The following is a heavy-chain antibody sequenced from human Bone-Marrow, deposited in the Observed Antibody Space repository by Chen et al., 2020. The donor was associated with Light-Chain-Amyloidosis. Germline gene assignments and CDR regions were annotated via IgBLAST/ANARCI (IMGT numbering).Heavy chain of an antibody. V-gene: IGHV5-51*01. CDR1: GYTFPNYW. D-gene: IGHD5-12*01. CDR2: IYPDDSDA. CDR3: ASRRDGYNFDY. J-gene: IGHJ4*02. Sequence: EVQLEQSGPEVKKPGESLKISGKGSGYTFPNYWIGWVRQMPGKGLEWMGVIYPDDSDARYSPSFEGQVTISADKSITTAYLQWRSLKASDTAMYYCASRRDGYNFDYWGQGTLVTVSS.